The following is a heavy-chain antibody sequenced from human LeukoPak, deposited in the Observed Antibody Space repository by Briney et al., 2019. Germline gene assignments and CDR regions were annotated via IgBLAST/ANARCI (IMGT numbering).Heavy chain of an antibody. CDR3: XXXXXLXXPPDS. CDR2: INTDGTVT. V-gene: IGHV3-74*01. CDR1: GFTFSKYW. J-gene: IGHJ4*02. Sequence: PGGSLRLSCAASGFTFSKYWMLWVRQAPGKGLESVSRINTDGTVTTYADSVKGRFTVSRDNADNTMFLQMNSVRDEDTAVYYXXXXXXLXXPPDSWXQGTPVTVSS.